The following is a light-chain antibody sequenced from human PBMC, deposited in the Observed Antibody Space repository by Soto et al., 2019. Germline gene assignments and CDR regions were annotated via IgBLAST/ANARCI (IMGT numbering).Light chain of an antibody. V-gene: IGLV2-8*01. CDR3: SSYAGKGV. CDR2: EVN. CDR1: SSDVGDYNY. J-gene: IGLJ2*01. Sequence: QSALTQPPSASGSPGQSVTISCTGTSSDVGDYNYVSWYQQHPGKALKLMIYEVNKRPSGVPDRFSGSKSGNTASLTVSGLQTEDEADYYCSSYAGKGVFGGGTKLTVL.